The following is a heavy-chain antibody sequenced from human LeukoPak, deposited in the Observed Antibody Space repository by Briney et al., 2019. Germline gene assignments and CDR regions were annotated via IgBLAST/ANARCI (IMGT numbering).Heavy chain of an antibody. CDR1: GHTFTSYY. J-gene: IGHJ4*02. CDR3: ARDRAIVATIPYYFDY. D-gene: IGHD5-12*01. CDR2: INPSGGST. V-gene: IGHV1-46*01. Sequence: ASVKVSCKASGHTFTSYYMHWVRQAPGQGLEWMGLINPSGGSTSYAQKFQGRVTMTRDTSISTAYMELSRLRSDDTAVYYCARDRAIVATIPYYFDYWGQGTLVTVSS.